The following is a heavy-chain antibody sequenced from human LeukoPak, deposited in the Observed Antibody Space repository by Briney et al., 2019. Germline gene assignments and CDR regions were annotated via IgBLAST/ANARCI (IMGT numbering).Heavy chain of an antibody. J-gene: IGHJ4*02. CDR2: INPAGNKK. D-gene: IGHD6-13*01. CDR1: GLMFNDYW. CDR3: ARGTVGAPGFDY. V-gene: IGHV3-74*01. Sequence: PGGSLRLSCAASGLMFNDYWMHWFRQVPGKGLVWVSEINPAGNKKNYADSVWGRFTVSRDNAKDTVYLQMDRVSVGDTAVYYCARGTVGAPGFDYWGQGTLVSVSS.